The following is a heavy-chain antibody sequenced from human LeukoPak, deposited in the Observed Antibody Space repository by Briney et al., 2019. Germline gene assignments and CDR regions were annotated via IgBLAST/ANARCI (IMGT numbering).Heavy chain of an antibody. D-gene: IGHD3-10*01. Sequence: SQTLSLTCTVSGGSISSGGYYWSWIRQHPGKGLEWIGYIYYSGSTYYNPSLKSRVTISVDTSKNQFSLKLSSVTAADTAVYYCARDQSGGDWFDPWGQGTLVTVSS. CDR1: GGSISSGGYY. CDR3: ARDQSGGDWFDP. J-gene: IGHJ5*02. V-gene: IGHV4-31*03. CDR2: IYYSGST.